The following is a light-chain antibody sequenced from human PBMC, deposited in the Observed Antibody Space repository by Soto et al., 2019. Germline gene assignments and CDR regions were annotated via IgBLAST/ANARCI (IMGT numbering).Light chain of an antibody. J-gene: IGKJ2*01. V-gene: IGKV3-20*01. CDR2: GAS. Sequence: EIVLTRSPGTLSLSPGERATLSCKASQSVSSSYLAWYQQKPGQAPRLLIYGASSRATGIPDRFSGSGSGTDFTLTISRLEPEDLAVYYCHQYGSSPLYTFGQGTKLEIK. CDR3: HQYGSSPLYT. CDR1: QSVSSSY.